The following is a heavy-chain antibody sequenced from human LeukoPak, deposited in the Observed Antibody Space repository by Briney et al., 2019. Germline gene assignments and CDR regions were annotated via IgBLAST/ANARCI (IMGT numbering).Heavy chain of an antibody. CDR2: ISGSTSGT. CDR1: GFTFCSPS. D-gene: IGHD6-19*01. Sequence: QTWGSLRLSLATSGFTFCSPSISLVRPAPGEGLGGGPTISGSTSGTYYADSVKGRFTISRDNSKNTLYLQMNSLRAEDTAVYYCAKASSGTSSGSSNWGQGTLVTVSS. CDR3: AKASSGTSSGSSN. V-gene: IGHV3-23*01. J-gene: IGHJ4*02.